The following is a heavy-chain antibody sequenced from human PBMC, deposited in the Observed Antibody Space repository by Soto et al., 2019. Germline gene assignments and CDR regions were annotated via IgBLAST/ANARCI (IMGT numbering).Heavy chain of an antibody. Sequence: GSLRLSCAASGFTFSSYSMNWVRQAPGKGLEWVSSISSSSSYIYYADSVKGRFTISRDNAKNSLYPQMNSLRAEDTAVYYCARDEGEPYYFDYWGQGTLVTVSS. CDR2: ISSSSSYI. CDR3: ARDEGEPYYFDY. D-gene: IGHD3-16*01. CDR1: GFTFSSYS. V-gene: IGHV3-21*01. J-gene: IGHJ4*02.